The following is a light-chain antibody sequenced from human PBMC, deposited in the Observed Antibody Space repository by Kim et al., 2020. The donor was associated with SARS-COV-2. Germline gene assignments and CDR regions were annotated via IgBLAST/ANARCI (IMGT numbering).Light chain of an antibody. CDR2: DVS. Sequence: GDAIPSSCTGTGSEVGGFDYVSWYQHRPGRAPQLIIYDVSERPSGVSDRFSGSKSGDTASLTVSGLQAEDEADYHCSSYTSSDTWVFGGGTQLTVL. CDR1: GSEVGGFDY. V-gene: IGLV2-14*03. J-gene: IGLJ3*02. CDR3: SSYTSSDTWV.